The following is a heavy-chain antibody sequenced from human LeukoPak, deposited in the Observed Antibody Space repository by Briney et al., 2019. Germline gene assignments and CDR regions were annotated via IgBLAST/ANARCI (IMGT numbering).Heavy chain of an antibody. D-gene: IGHD2-2*01. J-gene: IGHJ4*02. V-gene: IGHV3-23*01. CDR2: ISGSGGST. CDR3: ASKPHCSSTSCLDY. CDR1: GFPFSSYA. Sequence: GGSLRLSGAPSGFPFSSYAMSWVRQPPGKGREWVSAISGSGGSTYYADSVKGRFTISRDNSKNTLYLQMNSLRAEDTAVYYCASKPHCSSTSCLDYWGQGTLVTVSS.